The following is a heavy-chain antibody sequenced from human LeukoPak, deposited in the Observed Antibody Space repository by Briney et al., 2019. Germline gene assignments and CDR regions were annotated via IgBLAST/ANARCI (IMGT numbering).Heavy chain of an antibody. D-gene: IGHD3-3*01. Sequence: GGSLRLSCAVSGFTFDDYAMHWVRQAPGKGLEWVSGISWNSGSIGYADSVKGRFTISRDNSKNMLHLQMNSLKVEDTAVYYCAKDRNVLWNTLGPIHLWGKGTTVTVSS. CDR2: ISWNSGSI. CDR3: AKDRNVLWNTLGPIHL. J-gene: IGHJ6*04. V-gene: IGHV3-9*01. CDR1: GFTFDDYA.